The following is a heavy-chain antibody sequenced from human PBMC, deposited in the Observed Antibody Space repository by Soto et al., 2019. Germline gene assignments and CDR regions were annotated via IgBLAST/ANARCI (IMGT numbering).Heavy chain of an antibody. J-gene: IGHJ6*02. V-gene: IGHV3-53*04. D-gene: IGHD3-10*01. CDR2: IYLGGAT. CDR1: GFTITSDY. CDR3: ARIGRGSYSEIVYTMDV. Sequence: EVQLVESGGGLVQPGGSLRLSCAASGFTITSDYMTWVRQAPGKGLEWVSVIYLGGATYYADSVKGRFTISRHKSNNTLYLQMNSLRTEDTAVYYCARIGRGSYSEIVYTMDVWGQGTTVTVSS.